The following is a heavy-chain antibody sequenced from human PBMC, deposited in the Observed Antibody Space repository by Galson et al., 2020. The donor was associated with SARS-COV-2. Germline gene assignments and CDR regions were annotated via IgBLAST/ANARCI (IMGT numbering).Heavy chain of an antibody. J-gene: IGHJ4*02. V-gene: IGHV2-70*11. CDR3: ARIDSSGCRGNY. D-gene: IGHD6-19*01. CDR2: IDWDDDE. CDR1: GFSLSTSGMC. Sequence: ESGPTLVKPTQTLTLTCTFSGFSLSTSGMCVSWIRQPPGKALECLARIDWDDDEYYSTSLKTRLTISKDTSKNQVVLTMTNMDPVDTGTYYCARIDSSGCRGNYWGQGTLVTVSS.